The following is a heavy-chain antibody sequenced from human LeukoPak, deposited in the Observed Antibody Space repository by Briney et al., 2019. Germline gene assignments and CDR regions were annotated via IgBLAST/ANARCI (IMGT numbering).Heavy chain of an antibody. D-gene: IGHD3-22*01. V-gene: IGHV3-11*01. J-gene: IGHJ4*02. CDR1: GFTFSEDY. Sequence: PGGSLRLSCAASGFTFSEDYMSWLREAPGEGVEGVAYISSRGSTIYYADSEKGRFTISRDNAKNSLYLQMNSLRAEDTAVYYCARDPLYYDSTGYSYWGQGALVTVSS. CDR3: ARDPLYYDSTGYSY. CDR2: ISSRGSTI.